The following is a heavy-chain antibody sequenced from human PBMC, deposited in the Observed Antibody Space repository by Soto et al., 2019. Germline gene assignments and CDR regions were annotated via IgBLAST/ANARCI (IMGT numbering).Heavy chain of an antibody. J-gene: IGHJ3*02. CDR1: GDSVSSNSAA. CDR2: TYYRSKWYS. CDR3: VRDRPDYGNWTPGHAFDI. Sequence: VQLQQSGPGLVKPSQTLSLTCSISGDSVSSNSAAWNWIRQSPSRGLEWRGRTYYRSKWYSEYAASVKSRITITPNTSKNQFSLQLNSVTPEDTAVYYCVRDRPDYGNWTPGHAFDIWGQGTMVTVSS. D-gene: IGHD1-20*01. V-gene: IGHV6-1*01.